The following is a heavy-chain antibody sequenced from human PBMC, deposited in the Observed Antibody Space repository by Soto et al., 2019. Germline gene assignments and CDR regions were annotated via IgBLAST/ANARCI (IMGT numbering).Heavy chain of an antibody. CDR1: GFTFSAYA. Sequence: EVQLVESGGGLVQPGGSLRLSCAASGFTFSAYAMHWVRQPTGKGLEWVSAIGTLHDTYYPDSVKGRFTISRENAKNSLYLQMNSLTTGDTAVYYCARQASYWHGGGGWFDPWGQGTLVTVSS. CDR3: ARQASYWHGGGGWFDP. D-gene: IGHD2-8*02. V-gene: IGHV3-13*01. CDR2: IGTLHDT. J-gene: IGHJ5*02.